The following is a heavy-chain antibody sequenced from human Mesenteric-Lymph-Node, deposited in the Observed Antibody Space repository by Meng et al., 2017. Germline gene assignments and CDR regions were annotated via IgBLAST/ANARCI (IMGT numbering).Heavy chain of an antibody. D-gene: IGHD3-16*01. V-gene: IGHV1-69*10. Sequence: QVQLVQSGAEVKKPGSSVKVSCKASGGKFTSFVFNWVRQAPGQGLEWMGGIIPILGTTNYAEKFRGRLTISADTSARTAYMELTSLNSDDTAVYYCARLDLGLAHWGQGTLVTASS. J-gene: IGHJ4*02. CDR3: ARLDLGLAH. CDR1: GGKFTSFV. CDR2: IIPILGTT.